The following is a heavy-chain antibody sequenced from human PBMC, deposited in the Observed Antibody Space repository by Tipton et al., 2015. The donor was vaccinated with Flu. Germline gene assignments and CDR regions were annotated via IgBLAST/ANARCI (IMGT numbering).Heavy chain of an antibody. Sequence: TLSLTCTVSGGSISTINYYWGWIRQPPGKGLEWIGKCYYNGYIYYNPFLKSRVTISVDTSKDQFPLNLSSVTAAVTAGYYGAKACGSGGNGWFDPGVQAGLVAVPA. CDR2: CYYNGYI. CDR3: AKACGSGGNGWFDP. V-gene: IGHV4-39*06. J-gene: IGHJ5*02. D-gene: IGHD2-15*01. CDR1: GGSISTINYY.